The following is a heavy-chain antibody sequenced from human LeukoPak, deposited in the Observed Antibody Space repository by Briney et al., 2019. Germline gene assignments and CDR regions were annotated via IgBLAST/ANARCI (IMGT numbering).Heavy chain of an antibody. CDR2: IIPIFGTA. J-gene: IGHJ4*02. V-gene: IGHV1-69*05. CDR3: ARGKVYDFWSGYSDYFDY. CDR1: GGTFSSYA. D-gene: IGHD3-3*01. Sequence: ASVKVSCKASGGTFSSYAISWVRQAPGQGLEWVGGIIPIFGTANYAQKFQGRVTITTDESTSTAYMELSSLRSEDTAVYYCARGKVYDFWSGYSDYFDYWGQGTLVTVSS.